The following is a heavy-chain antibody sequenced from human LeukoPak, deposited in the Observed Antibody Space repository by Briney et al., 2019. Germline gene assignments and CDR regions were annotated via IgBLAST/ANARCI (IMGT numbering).Heavy chain of an antibody. CDR2: GYHTGTT. CDR1: GYSISSGHY. V-gene: IGHV4-38-2*01. J-gene: IGHJ6*03. Sequence: SETLSLTCAVSGYSISSGHYCGWIRQPPGKGLEWIGSGYHTGTTYYNPSLESRVIISVDTSKNQISLKVTSVTAADTAVDHCARHSIAGCYYYLDVWGKGTTVTVSS. CDR3: ARHSIAGCYYYLDV. D-gene: IGHD2/OR15-2a*01.